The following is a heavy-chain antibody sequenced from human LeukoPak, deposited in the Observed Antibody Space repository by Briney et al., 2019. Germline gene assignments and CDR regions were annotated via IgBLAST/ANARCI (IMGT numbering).Heavy chain of an antibody. CDR3: ARGSYYCHSGGYYNWYFDL. J-gene: IGHJ2*01. CDR1: GYTFTDYY. D-gene: IGHD3-22*01. V-gene: IGHV1-2*02. CDR2: IYPDSGDS. Sequence: GASVKVSCKASGYTFTDYYVHWVRQAPGQGLEWMGWIYPDSGDSNFAQKFQDRVTLTRDTSISTAYMELTSLRSDDTAVYFCARGSYYCHSGGYYNWYFDLWGRGTLVTVSS.